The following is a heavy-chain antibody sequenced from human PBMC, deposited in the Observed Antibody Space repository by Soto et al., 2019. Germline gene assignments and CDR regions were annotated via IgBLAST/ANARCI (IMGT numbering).Heavy chain of an antibody. CDR3: VRQGFGRLHGLVDG. Sequence: QVQLQESGPGLVKPSETLSLTCTVSDDSSSSYKWSWIRQPPGRRLEWIGYIDSNGGTSYNPSLQSRVTIAIDAATKQFPVKLRSVAGADTAVYYCVRQGFGRLHGLVDGWGQGTTVTVCS. D-gene: IGHD3-10*01. CDR1: DDSSSSYK. CDR2: IDSNGGT. V-gene: IGHV4-59*08. J-gene: IGHJ6*02.